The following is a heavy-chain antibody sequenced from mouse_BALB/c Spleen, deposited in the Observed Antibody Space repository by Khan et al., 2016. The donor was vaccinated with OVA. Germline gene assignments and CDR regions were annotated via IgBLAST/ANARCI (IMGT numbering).Heavy chain of an antibody. Sequence: ELELVESGGDLMKPGGSLQLSCAASGFTFSTYGMSWVRQTPDKRLEWVATINSDGYSTYYPDSVQWRFTFSRNNAKNTLYLQLSSLKSEDTAMYYCASHLTGAFAYWGQGTLVTVSA. J-gene: IGHJ3*01. V-gene: IGHV5-6*01. CDR3: ASHLTGAFAY. CDR2: INSDGYST. CDR1: GFTFSTYG. D-gene: IGHD4-1*01.